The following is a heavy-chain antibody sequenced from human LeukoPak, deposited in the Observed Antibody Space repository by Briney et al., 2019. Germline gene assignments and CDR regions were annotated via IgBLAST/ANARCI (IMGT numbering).Heavy chain of an antibody. Sequence: GGSLRLSCAASGFTFSSYAMSWVRQAPGKGLEWVSAISGSGGSTYYADSVKGRFTISRENSKNTLYLQMNSLRVEDMAVYYCAKSSCSGGSCYLYYYYYMDVWGKGTTVTISS. CDR1: GFTFSSYA. J-gene: IGHJ6*03. D-gene: IGHD2-15*01. CDR3: AKSSCSGGSCYLYYYYYMDV. V-gene: IGHV3-23*01. CDR2: ISGSGGST.